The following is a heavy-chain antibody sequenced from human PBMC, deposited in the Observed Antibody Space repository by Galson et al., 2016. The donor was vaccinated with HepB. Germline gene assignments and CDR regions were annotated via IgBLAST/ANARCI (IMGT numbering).Heavy chain of an antibody. J-gene: IGHJ4*02. D-gene: IGHD2-8*01. V-gene: IGHV5-51*01. Sequence: QSGAEVKKPGESLRISCKGSGSSFSTYWIGWVRQMPGKGLEWMGSIYPDDSDIRYSPSFQGQVTISVDRSISTAYLQWSSLKASDSAMYYCARPVFNGDTDYFDYWGQGTLVTVYS. CDR3: ARPVFNGDTDYFDY. CDR1: GSSFSTYW. CDR2: IYPDDSDI.